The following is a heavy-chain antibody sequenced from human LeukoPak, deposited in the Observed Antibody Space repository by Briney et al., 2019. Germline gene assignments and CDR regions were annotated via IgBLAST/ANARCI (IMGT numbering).Heavy chain of an antibody. V-gene: IGHV4-34*01. D-gene: IGHD4-11*01. J-gene: IGHJ4*02. CDR3: ARDPTTVMTVPWYFDT. CDR1: DGAFTGYF. Sequence: SETLSLTCAVYDGAFTGYFWKWIRQSPGKGLEWIGEINHRGSTNYNPSLKSRLTISVDTSKNQFSLRLTSVTAADTGVYFCARDPTTVMTVPWYFDTWGQGTLVTVSS. CDR2: INHRGST.